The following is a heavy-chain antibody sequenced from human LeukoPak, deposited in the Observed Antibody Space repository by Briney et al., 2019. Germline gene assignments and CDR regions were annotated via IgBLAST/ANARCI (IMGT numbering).Heavy chain of an antibody. Sequence: SETLSLTCTVSGGSISSYYWSWIRQPAGKGLEWIGRIYTSGSTNYNPSLKSRVTMSVDTSKNQFSLKLSSVTAADTAVYYCARDHGKYCSNDVCNYWFDPWGQGTLVTVSS. V-gene: IGHV4-4*07. D-gene: IGHD2-8*01. J-gene: IGHJ5*02. CDR2: IYTSGST. CDR3: ARDHGKYCSNDVCNYWFDP. CDR1: GGSISSYY.